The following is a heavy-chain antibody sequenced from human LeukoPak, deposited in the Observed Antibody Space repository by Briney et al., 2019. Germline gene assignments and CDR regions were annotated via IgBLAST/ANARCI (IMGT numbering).Heavy chain of an antibody. CDR3: ASGPFLTFDHTPEGYYHYYMDV. J-gene: IGHJ6*03. D-gene: IGHD1-14*01. CDR1: GYTFTSYD. CDR2: MTPNSGDT. V-gene: IGHV1-8*03. Sequence: ASVKVSCKASGYTFTSYDINWVRQATGQGLEWMGWMTPNSGDTGYAQKFQGRVTITRDTSKSTAYMELSSLRSEDTAVYYCASGPFLTFDHTPEGYYHYYMDVWGPGTTVTTSS.